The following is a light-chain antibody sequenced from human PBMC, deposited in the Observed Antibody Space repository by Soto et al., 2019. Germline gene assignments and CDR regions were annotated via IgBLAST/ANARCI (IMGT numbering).Light chain of an antibody. CDR3: HQYNHWLTWT. CDR1: QNVANY. J-gene: IGKJ1*01. CDR2: GAS. V-gene: IGKV3D-15*01. Sequence: EIVMTQSPATLSVSPGERATLSCRASQNVANYLDWYQQKPGQAPRLLIYGASSRATGIPDRFSGSGSGTDFTLTISSLQSEDFAVYYCHQYNHWLTWTFGQGTKVDI.